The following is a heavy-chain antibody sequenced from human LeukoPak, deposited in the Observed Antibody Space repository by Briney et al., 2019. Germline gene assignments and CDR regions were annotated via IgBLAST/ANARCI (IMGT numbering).Heavy chain of an antibody. J-gene: IGHJ1*01. Sequence: ASVKVSCKASGYTFTSYDINWVRQATGQGLEWMGWMNPNSGNTGYAQKFQGRVTMTRNTSISTAYMELSGLRSEDTAVYYCAKNNATVRYFQHWGQGTLVTVSS. CDR3: AKNNATVRYFQH. CDR2: MNPNSGNT. D-gene: IGHD4-17*01. CDR1: GYTFTSYD. V-gene: IGHV1-8*01.